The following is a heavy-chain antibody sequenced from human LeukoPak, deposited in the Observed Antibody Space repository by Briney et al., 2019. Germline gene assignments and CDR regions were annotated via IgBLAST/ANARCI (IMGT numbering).Heavy chain of an antibody. CDR2: INPNSGGT. D-gene: IGHD6-6*01. CDR1: GYTFTGYY. Sequence: GASVKVSCKASGYTFTGYYMHWGRQAPGQGLEWMGWINPNSGGTNYAQKFQGTVTMTRDTSISTAYMELSRLRSDDTAVYYCARAKSARPYWFDPWGQGTLVTVSS. J-gene: IGHJ5*02. V-gene: IGHV1-2*02. CDR3: ARAKSARPYWFDP.